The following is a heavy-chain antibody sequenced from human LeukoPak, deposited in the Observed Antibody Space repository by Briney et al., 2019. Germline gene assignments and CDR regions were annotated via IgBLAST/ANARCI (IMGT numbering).Heavy chain of an antibody. CDR1: GFTFSSYA. Sequence: GGSLRLSCAASGFTFSSYAMSWVRQAPGKGLEWVSAISGSGGSTYYADSVKGRSTISRDNSKNTLYLQMNSLRAEDTAVYYCAKALYYYDSSTITWGQGTLVTVSS. J-gene: IGHJ5*02. D-gene: IGHD3-22*01. CDR2: ISGSGGST. CDR3: AKALYYYDSSTIT. V-gene: IGHV3-23*01.